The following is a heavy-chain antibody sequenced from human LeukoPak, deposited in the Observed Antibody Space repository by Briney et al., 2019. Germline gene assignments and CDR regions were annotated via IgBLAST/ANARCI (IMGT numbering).Heavy chain of an antibody. D-gene: IGHD4-23*01. CDR3: ARGTVVTPYRYFDY. J-gene: IGHJ4*02. CDR2: IIPIFGTA. Sequence: GASVKVSCKASGGTFSSYAISWVRQAPGQGLEWMGGIIPIFGTANYAQKFQGRVTITADESTSTAYMELSSLRSEDTAVYYCARGTVVTPYRYFDYWGQGTLVTVSS. V-gene: IGHV1-69*13. CDR1: GGTFSSYA.